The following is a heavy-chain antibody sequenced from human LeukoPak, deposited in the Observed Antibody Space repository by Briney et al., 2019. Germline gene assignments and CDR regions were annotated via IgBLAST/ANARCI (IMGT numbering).Heavy chain of an antibody. CDR1: GGSISSYY. D-gene: IGHD6-19*01. Sequence: SETLSLTCTVSGGSISSYYWSWIRQPAGKGLEWIGRIYTSGSTNYNPSLKSRATMSVDTSKNQFSLKLSSVTAADTAVYYCARVGTGYSSGPVDYWGQGTLVTVSS. CDR3: ARVGTGYSSGPVDY. V-gene: IGHV4-4*07. CDR2: IYTSGST. J-gene: IGHJ4*02.